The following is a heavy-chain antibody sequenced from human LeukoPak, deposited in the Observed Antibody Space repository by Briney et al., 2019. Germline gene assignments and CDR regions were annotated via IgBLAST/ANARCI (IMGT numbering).Heavy chain of an antibody. CDR2: ISSSSSTI. V-gene: IGHV3-48*04. CDR1: GFTFSSYS. D-gene: IGHD4-17*01. J-gene: IGHJ3*02. Sequence: GGSLRLSRAASGFTFSSYSMNWVRHAPGKGRERVSYISSSSSTIYYADSVKGRFTISRDNAKNSLYLQKNSLRAEDTAVYYCARDTVTGAFDIWGQGTMVTVSS. CDR3: ARDTVTGAFDI.